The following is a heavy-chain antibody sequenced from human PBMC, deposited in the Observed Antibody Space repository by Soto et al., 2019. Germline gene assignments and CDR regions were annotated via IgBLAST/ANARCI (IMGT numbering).Heavy chain of an antibody. J-gene: IGHJ4*02. D-gene: IGHD3-3*01. Sequence: VASVKVSCKASGGTFSSYAISWVRQAPGQGLEWMGGIIPIFGTANYAQKFQGRVTITADESTSTAYMELSSLRSEDTAVYYCARDNSRVTIFGVVTRFDYWGQGTLVTVSS. CDR3: ARDNSRVTIFGVVTRFDY. CDR2: IIPIFGTA. V-gene: IGHV1-69*13. CDR1: GGTFSSYA.